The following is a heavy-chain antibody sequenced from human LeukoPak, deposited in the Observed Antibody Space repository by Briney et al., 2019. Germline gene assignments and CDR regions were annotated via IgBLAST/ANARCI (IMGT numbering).Heavy chain of an antibody. CDR1: GFTFRSYW. J-gene: IGHJ4*02. Sequence: GGSLRLSCAASGFTFRSYWMSWVRQAPGKGLEWVANINQGGSVKYYVDSVKGRFTTSRDDAKNSLYVQMNSLRDEDTAVYYCARVGYSGWNLEYWGQGTLVTVSS. CDR3: ARVGYSGWNLEY. CDR2: INQGGSVK. V-gene: IGHV3-7*01. D-gene: IGHD5-12*01.